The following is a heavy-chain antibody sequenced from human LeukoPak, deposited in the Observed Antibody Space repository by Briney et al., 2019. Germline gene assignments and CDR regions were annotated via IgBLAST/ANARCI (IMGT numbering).Heavy chain of an antibody. CDR1: GFTFSSYS. D-gene: IGHD6-19*01. CDR2: ISSSSSYI. J-gene: IGHJ3*02. V-gene: IGHV3-21*01. CDR3: ARAERGSGWYYSAFDI. Sequence: GSLRLSCAASGFTFSSYSMNWVRPAPGKGLEWVSSISSSSSYIYYADSVKGRFTISRDNAKNSLYLQMNSLRAEDTAVYYCARAERGSGWYYSAFDIWGQGTMVTVSS.